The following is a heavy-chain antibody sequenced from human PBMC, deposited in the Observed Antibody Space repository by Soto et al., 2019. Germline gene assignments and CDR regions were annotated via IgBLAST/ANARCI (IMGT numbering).Heavy chain of an antibody. Sequence: QVQLVQSGAEVKKPGASVKVSCKVSGYTLTELSMHWVRQAPGKGLEWMGWINPNSGGTNYAQKFQGRVTMTRDTSISTAYMELSRLRSDDTAVYYCAVIAARSYWGQGTLVTVSS. CDR3: AVIAARSY. CDR1: GYTLTELS. CDR2: INPNSGGT. D-gene: IGHD6-6*01. J-gene: IGHJ4*02. V-gene: IGHV1-2*02.